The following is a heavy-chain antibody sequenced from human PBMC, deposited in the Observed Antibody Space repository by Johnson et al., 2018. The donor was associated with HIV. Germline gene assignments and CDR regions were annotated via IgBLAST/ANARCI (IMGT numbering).Heavy chain of an antibody. J-gene: IGHJ3*02. V-gene: IGHV3-20*04. D-gene: IGHD1-26*01. CDR3: ARGRGELLGGAFDI. CDR2: IDWNGGRQ. Sequence: VQLVESGGGVVRPGGSLRLSCAASGFTFDDYGMSWVRQAPGKGLEWVSGIDWNGGRQGYVDSVKGRFTISRDNSKNTLYLQMNSLRPEDAAVYYCARGRGELLGGAFDIWGQGTMVTVSS. CDR1: GFTFDDYG.